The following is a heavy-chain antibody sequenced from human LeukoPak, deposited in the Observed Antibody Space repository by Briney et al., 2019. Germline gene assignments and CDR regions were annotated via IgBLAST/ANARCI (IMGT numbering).Heavy chain of an antibody. CDR3: ARAGLYYYGSGSYNNWFDP. CDR2: IYTSGST. CDR1: GGSISSYY. Sequence: PETLSLTCTVSGGSISSYYWSWIRQPAGKGLEWIGRIYTSGSTNYNPSLKSRVTMSVDTSKNQFSLKLSSVTAADTAVYYCARAGLYYYGSGSYNNWFDPWGQGTLVTVSS. V-gene: IGHV4-4*07. J-gene: IGHJ5*02. D-gene: IGHD3-10*01.